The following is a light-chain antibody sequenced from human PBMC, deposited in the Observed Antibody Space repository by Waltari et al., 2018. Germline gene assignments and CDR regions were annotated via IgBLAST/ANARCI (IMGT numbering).Light chain of an antibody. J-gene: IGKJ1*01. CDR2: AAS. CDR1: QSISTY. V-gene: IGKV1-39*01. CDR3: QQSYTTPWT. Sequence: DILITKSPSSLSASVGDRVTITCRASQSISTYLNWYQQRPGEVPKVLIFAASSLQSGVPSRFSGSGSGTDFTLTVSSLQPEDFATYYFQQSYTTPWTFGQGTKVEVK.